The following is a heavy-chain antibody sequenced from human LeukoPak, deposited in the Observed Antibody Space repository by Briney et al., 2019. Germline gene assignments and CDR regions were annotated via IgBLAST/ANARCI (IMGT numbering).Heavy chain of an antibody. CDR1: GYTLTELS. J-gene: IGHJ4*02. CDR3: ARTAYGSGSYYFDY. CDR2: FDPEDGET. Sequence: ASVTVSCKVSGYTLTELSMHWVRQAPGKGLEWMGGFDPEDGETIYAQKFQGRVTMTEDTSTDTAYMELSSLRSEDTAVYYCARTAYGSGSYYFDYWGQGTLVTVSS. D-gene: IGHD3-10*01. V-gene: IGHV1-24*01.